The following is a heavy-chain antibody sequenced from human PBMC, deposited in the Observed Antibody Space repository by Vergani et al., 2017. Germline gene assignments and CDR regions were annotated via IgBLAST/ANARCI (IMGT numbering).Heavy chain of an antibody. Sequence: EVQLVETGGGLIQPGRSLRLSCAASGFSVSSYYMSWVRQAPGKGLEWVSVIYNDGNTYYTDSVKGRFTISRDNSKNTLYLQMNSLRDEDTAVYYCTRDREFGYWGQGAPVTVSS. J-gene: IGHJ4*02. CDR2: IYNDGNT. CDR1: GFSVSSYY. V-gene: IGHV3-53*02. CDR3: TRDREFGY. D-gene: IGHD1-26*01.